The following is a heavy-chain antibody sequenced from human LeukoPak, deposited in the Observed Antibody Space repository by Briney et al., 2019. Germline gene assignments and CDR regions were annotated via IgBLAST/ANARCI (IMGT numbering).Heavy chain of an antibody. D-gene: IGHD2-15*01. Sequence: SETLSLTCTVSGGSISSYYWSWIRQPPGKGLEWIGYIYYSGSTNYNPSLKSRVTISVDTSKNQFSLKLSSVTAADTAVYYCARHIAGHFDYWGRGTLVTVSS. CDR1: GGSISSYY. J-gene: IGHJ4*02. CDR3: ARHIAGHFDY. V-gene: IGHV4-59*08. CDR2: IYYSGST.